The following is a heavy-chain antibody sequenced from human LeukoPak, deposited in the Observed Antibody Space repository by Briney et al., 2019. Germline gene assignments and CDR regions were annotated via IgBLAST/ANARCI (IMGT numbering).Heavy chain of an antibody. V-gene: IGHV3-7*01. CDR3: AREDDWNYEDY. D-gene: IGHD1-7*01. Sequence: GGSLRLSCAVSGFTVSSNYMSWVRQAPGKGLEWVANIKQDGSEKYYVNSVKGRFTISRDNAKNSLYLQMNSLRAEDTAIYYCAREDDWNYEDYWGQGTLVTVSS. CDR1: GFTVSSNY. CDR2: IKQDGSEK. J-gene: IGHJ4*02.